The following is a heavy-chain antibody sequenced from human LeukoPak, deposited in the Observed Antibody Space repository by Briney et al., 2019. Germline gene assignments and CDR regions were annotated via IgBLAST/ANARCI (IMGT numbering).Heavy chain of an antibody. CDR3: AKDLDYDSSGGTFDY. J-gene: IGHJ4*02. V-gene: IGHV3-23*01. CDR2: ISGSGGST. D-gene: IGHD3-22*01. CDR1: GFTFSSYA. Sequence: PGGSLRLSCAASGFTFSSYAMSWVRQAQGKGLEWVSAISGSGGSTYYADSVKGRFTISRDNSKNTLYLQMNSLRAEDTAVYYCAKDLDYDSSGGTFDYWGQGTLVTVSS.